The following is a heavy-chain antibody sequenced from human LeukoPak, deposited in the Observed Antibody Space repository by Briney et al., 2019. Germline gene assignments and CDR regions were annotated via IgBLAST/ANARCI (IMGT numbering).Heavy chain of an antibody. Sequence: GGSLRLSCAVSGITLSNYGMSWVRQAPGKGLEWVAGISDSGGTTNYADSVKGRFTISRDNAQDSLYLQMNSLRAEDTAVYYCARHRGYRNFDYWGQGTLLTVSS. CDR1: GITLSNYG. CDR2: ISDSGGTT. CDR3: ARHRGYRNFDY. J-gene: IGHJ4*02. D-gene: IGHD5-12*01. V-gene: IGHV3-23*01.